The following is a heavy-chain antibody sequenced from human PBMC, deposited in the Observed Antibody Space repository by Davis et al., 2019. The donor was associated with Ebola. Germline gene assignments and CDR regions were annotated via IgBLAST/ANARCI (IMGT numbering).Heavy chain of an antibody. V-gene: IGHV3-23*01. CDR3: AKDSNDTMYYDILTGSYLWLPLHFYGMDV. CDR2: VSGTSGST. CDR1: GFTFKNYA. J-gene: IGHJ6*02. Sequence: GGSLRLSCAASGFTFKNYAMSWVRQAPGKGLEWVSTVSGTSGSTYYADSVTGRFTISRDNSKNTLYLQMNSLRAEDTALYYCAKDSNDTMYYDILTGSYLWLPLHFYGMDVWGQGTTVTVSS. D-gene: IGHD3-9*01.